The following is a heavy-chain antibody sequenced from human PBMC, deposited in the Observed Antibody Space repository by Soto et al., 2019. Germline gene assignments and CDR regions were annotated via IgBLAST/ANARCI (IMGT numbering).Heavy chain of an antibody. CDR3: ARGWTTPYYYYMDV. D-gene: IGHD4-17*01. CDR2: SSAYNGNT. Sequence: QVQLVQSGAEVKKPGASVKVSCKASGYTFTSYGISWVRQAPGQGLGWMGWSSAYNGNTNYAQKLQGRVTMTMDTSTSTAYMELRSLSSDDTAVYYCARGWTTPYYYYMDVWGKGTTVTVSS. J-gene: IGHJ6*03. V-gene: IGHV1-18*01. CDR1: GYTFTSYG.